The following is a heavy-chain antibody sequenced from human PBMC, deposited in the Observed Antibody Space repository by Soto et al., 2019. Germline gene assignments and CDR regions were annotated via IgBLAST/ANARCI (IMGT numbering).Heavy chain of an antibody. Sequence: SGGSLRLSCAASGFTFSSYGMHWVRQAPGKGLEWVAVISYDGSNKYYADSVKGRFTISRDNSKNTLYLQMNSLRAEDTAVYYCAKDRATMIVGDYYYYYGMDVWGQGTTVTVSS. V-gene: IGHV3-30*18. D-gene: IGHD3-22*01. J-gene: IGHJ6*02. CDR2: ISYDGSNK. CDR3: AKDRATMIVGDYYYYYGMDV. CDR1: GFTFSSYG.